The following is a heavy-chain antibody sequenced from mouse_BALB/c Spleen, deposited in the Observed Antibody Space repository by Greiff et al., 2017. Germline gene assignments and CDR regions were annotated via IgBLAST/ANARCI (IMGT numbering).Heavy chain of an antibody. J-gene: IGHJ4*01. CDR1: GFTFSSYG. D-gene: IGHD2-4*01. V-gene: IGHV5-6*01. CDR2: ISSGGSYT. Sequence: EVKLVESGGDLVKPGGSLKLSCAASGFTFSSYGMSWVRQTPDKRLEWVATISSGGSYTYYPDSVKGRFTISRDNAKNTLYLQMSSLKSEDTAMYYCARKGGLRDAMDYWGQGTSVTVSS. CDR3: ARKGGLRDAMDY.